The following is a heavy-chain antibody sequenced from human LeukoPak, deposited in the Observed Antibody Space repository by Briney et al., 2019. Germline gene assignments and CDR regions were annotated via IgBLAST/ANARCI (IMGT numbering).Heavy chain of an antibody. V-gene: IGHV3-73*01. CDR3: TRASSTAAGNG. D-gene: IGHD6-13*01. CDR2: IRSKANSYAT. Sequence: GGSLRLSCAASGFTFSGSAMHWVRQASGKGLEWVGRIRSKANSYATAYAASVKGRLTISRDDSKNTAYLQMNSLKTEDTAVYYCTRASSTAAGNGWGQGTLVTVSS. J-gene: IGHJ4*02. CDR1: GFTFSGSA.